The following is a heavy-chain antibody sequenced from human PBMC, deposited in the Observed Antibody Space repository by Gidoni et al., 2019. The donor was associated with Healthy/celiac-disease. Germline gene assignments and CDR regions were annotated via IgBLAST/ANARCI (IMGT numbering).Heavy chain of an antibody. CDR3: ARDSTLGGHREFDY. D-gene: IGHD2-15*01. J-gene: IGHJ4*02. CDR2: IYYRGST. Sequence: QVQLPESGPRLVNPSQTLSLPCPVSGGSISSGGYYWSWIRQPPGKGLEWIGYIYYRGSTYYNPSLKSRVTISVDTSKNQFSLKLSSVTAADTAVYYCARDSTLGGHREFDYWGQGTLVTVSS. V-gene: IGHV4-31*03. CDR1: GGSISSGGYY.